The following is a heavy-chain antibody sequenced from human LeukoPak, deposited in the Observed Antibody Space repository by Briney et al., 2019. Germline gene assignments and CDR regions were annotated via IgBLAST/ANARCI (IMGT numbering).Heavy chain of an antibody. D-gene: IGHD5-12*01. CDR1: GYTFTSYD. J-gene: IGHJ4*02. V-gene: IGHV1-69*13. CDR2: IIPIFGTA. Sequence: GASVKVSCKASGYTFTSYDINWVRQATGQGLEWMGGIIPIFGTANYAQKFQGRVTITADESTSTAYMELSSLRSEDTAVYYCARDAGIVATANWGQGTLVTVSS. CDR3: ARDAGIVATAN.